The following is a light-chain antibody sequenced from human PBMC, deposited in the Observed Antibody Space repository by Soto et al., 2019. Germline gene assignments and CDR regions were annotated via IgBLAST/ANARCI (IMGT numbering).Light chain of an antibody. Sequence: EIVMTQSPATLSVSPGERATLSCRASQSVGSNLAWYQQKPGQAPRLLIYGASTRVTGIPARFSGSGSGTDFTLTISSLEPEDFAVYYCEQYDKSITFGGGTKVDIK. V-gene: IGKV3-15*01. CDR2: GAS. J-gene: IGKJ4*01. CDR1: QSVGSN. CDR3: EQYDKSIT.